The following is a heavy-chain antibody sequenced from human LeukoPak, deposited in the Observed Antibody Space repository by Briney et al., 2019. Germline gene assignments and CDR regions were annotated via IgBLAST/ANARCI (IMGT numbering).Heavy chain of an antibody. CDR1: GFTFSSYA. CDR3: AREKYGGNYFDY. CDR2: IWYDGSNK. D-gene: IGHD3-16*01. V-gene: IGHV3-33*08. Sequence: HSGGSLRLSCAASGFTFSSYAMSWVRQAPGKGLEWVAVIWYDGSNKYYADSVKGRFTISRDNSKNTLYLQMNSLRAEDTAAYYCAREKYGGNYFDYWGQGTLVTVSS. J-gene: IGHJ4*02.